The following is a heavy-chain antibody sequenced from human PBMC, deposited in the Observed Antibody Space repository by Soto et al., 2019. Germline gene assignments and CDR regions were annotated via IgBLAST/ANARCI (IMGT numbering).Heavy chain of an antibody. D-gene: IGHD3-10*01. J-gene: IGHJ5*02. CDR3: ARSLRLWFGELLDRWFDP. CDR1: GGSISSGDYY. CDR2: IYYSGST. Sequence: SETLSLTCTVSGGSISSGDYYWSWIRQPPGKGLEWIGYIYYSGSTYYNPSLKSRVTISVDTSKNQFSLKLSSVTAADTAVYNCARSLRLWFGELLDRWFDPWGQGTLVTGS. V-gene: IGHV4-30-4*01.